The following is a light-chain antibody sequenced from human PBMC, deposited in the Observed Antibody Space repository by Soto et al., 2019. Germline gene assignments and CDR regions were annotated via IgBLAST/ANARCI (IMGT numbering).Light chain of an antibody. J-gene: IGKJ1*01. CDR1: QSVSSN. Sequence: EIVMTQSPATLSVSPGERATLSCRASQSVSSNLAWYQQKPGQAPRLLIYGASTRATGIPARFSGSGSGTEFTLTISSLQSGGFAVYYCQQYNNWPRTFGQGTKVEIK. CDR3: QQYNNWPRT. CDR2: GAS. V-gene: IGKV3-15*01.